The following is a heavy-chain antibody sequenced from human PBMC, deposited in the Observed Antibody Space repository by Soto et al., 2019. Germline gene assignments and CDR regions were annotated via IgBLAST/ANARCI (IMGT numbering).Heavy chain of an antibody. CDR2: INHSGST. Sequence: TSETLSLTCAVYGGSFSGYYWSWIRQPPGKGLEWIGEINHSGSTNYNPSLKSRVTISVDTSKNQFSLKLSSVTAADTAVYYCARGLATIVGAIYYYYYGMDVWGQGTTVT. V-gene: IGHV4-34*01. J-gene: IGHJ6*02. CDR1: GGSFSGYY. D-gene: IGHD1-26*01. CDR3: ARGLATIVGAIYYYYYGMDV.